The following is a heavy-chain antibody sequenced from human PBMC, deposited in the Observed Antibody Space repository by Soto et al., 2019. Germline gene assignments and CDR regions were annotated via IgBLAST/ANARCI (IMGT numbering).Heavy chain of an antibody. D-gene: IGHD5-12*01. CDR3: ARHPEMATIRENFYYYYYGMDV. V-gene: IGHV4-39*01. CDR2: IYYSGST. J-gene: IGHJ6*02. Sequence: SETLSLTCTVSGGSISSSSYYWGWIRQPPGKGLEWIGSIYYSGSTYYNPSLKSRVTISVDTSKNQFSLKLSSVTAADTAVYYCARHPEMATIRENFYYYYYGMDVWGQGTTVTVSS. CDR1: GGSISSSSYY.